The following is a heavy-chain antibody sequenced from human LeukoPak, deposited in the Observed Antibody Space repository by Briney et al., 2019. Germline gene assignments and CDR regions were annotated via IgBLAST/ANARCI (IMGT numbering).Heavy chain of an antibody. V-gene: IGHV4-4*02. D-gene: IGHD3-9*01. J-gene: IGHJ4*02. CDR3: ASGGLVSRYLDH. CDR1: GGSISSSTW. CDR2: IFHSGST. Sequence: SETLSLTCVVSGGSISSSTWWPWVRLPPGKGLEWIGEIFHSGSTNLNPSLKSRLTMSVDESRHQFSLKLTSVTAADTAVYYCASGGLVSRYLDHWGQGTLVTVSS.